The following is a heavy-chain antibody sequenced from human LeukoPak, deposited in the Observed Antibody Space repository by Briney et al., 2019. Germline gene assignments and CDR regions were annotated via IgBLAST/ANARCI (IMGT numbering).Heavy chain of an antibody. J-gene: IGHJ3*02. CDR1: GLTATNNH. Sequence: GGSLRLSCAASGLTATNNHINWVRQAPGKGLEWVSAMYSGGSTYYADSIKGRFTISRDNSMNTLYLQMNSLRAEDTAVYYCARDAFYYESSGYYWAFDIWGPGTTVTVSS. CDR3: ARDAFYYESSGYYWAFDI. V-gene: IGHV3-53*01. D-gene: IGHD3-22*01. CDR2: MYSGGST.